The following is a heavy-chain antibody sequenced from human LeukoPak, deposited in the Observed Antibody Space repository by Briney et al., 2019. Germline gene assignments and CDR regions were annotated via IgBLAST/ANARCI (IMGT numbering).Heavy chain of an antibody. CDR3: ARAQEYCGGDCYSEL. CDR1: GYTFTSYD. D-gene: IGHD2-21*02. Sequence: ASVKVSCKASGYTFTSYDINWVRQATGQGLEWMGWMNPNSGNTSYAQKFQGRVTMTRNTSISTAYMELSSLRSEDTAVYYCARAQEYCGGDCYSELWGQGTLVTVSS. CDR2: MNPNSGNT. V-gene: IGHV1-8*01. J-gene: IGHJ4*02.